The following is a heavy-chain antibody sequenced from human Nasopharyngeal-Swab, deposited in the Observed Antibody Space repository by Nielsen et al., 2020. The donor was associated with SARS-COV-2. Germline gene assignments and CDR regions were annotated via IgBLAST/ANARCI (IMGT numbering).Heavy chain of an antibody. J-gene: IGHJ4*02. Sequence: GSLRLSCTVSGGSMRNFHWSGIRLAPGKGLEWIGYVYDSGSTKYNPSLNSRVTISVDTSKTQFSLKVRSVTAADTAVYFCARRLGLRAPFDYWGQGTLVTVSS. CDR1: GGSMRNFH. D-gene: IGHD5/OR15-5a*01. V-gene: IGHV4-59*08. CDR2: VYDSGST. CDR3: ARRLGLRAPFDY.